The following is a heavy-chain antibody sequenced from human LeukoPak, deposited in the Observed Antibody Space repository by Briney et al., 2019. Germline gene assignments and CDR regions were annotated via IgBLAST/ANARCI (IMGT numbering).Heavy chain of an antibody. CDR1: SGSISIGGYY. J-gene: IGHJ4*02. CDR2: IYYSRST. Sequence: SETLSLTCTVSSGSISIGGYYWSWIRQHPGKGLEWIGYIYYSRSTYYNPCLKSRVTISVDTSKNQFSLKLSSVTAADTAVYYCARTYYYDSSGYWLDYWSQGTLVTVSS. V-gene: IGHV4-31*03. CDR3: ARTYYYDSSGYWLDY. D-gene: IGHD3-22*01.